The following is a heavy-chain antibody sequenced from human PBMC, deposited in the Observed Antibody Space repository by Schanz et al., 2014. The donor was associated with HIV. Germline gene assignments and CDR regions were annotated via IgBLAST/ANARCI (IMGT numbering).Heavy chain of an antibody. CDR2: ISYDGSNK. J-gene: IGHJ4*02. V-gene: IGHV3-30*18. D-gene: IGHD6-13*01. CDR1: GFTFSSYG. Sequence: QLQLVESGGGVVQPGRSLRLSCAASGFTFSSYGMHWVRQAPGKGLEWVAVISYDGSNKYYADSVKGRFTISRDISKNTLYLQMNSLRAEDTAVYYCAKEEQQLGGVGGYHFDYWGQGTLVTVSS. CDR3: AKEEQQLGGVGGYHFDY.